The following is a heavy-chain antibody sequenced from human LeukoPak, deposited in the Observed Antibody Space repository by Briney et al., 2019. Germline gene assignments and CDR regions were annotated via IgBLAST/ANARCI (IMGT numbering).Heavy chain of an antibody. V-gene: IGHV3-21*01. CDR1: GFTFSSYS. CDR2: ISSSSSYI. Sequence: GGSLRLSCAASGFTFSSYSMNWVRQAPGKGLEWVSSISSSSSYIYYADSVKGRFTISRDNAKNSLYQQMNSLRAEDTAVYYCARVPSPYGWDAFDIWGQGTMVTVSS. D-gene: IGHD3-10*01. J-gene: IGHJ3*02. CDR3: ARVPSPYGWDAFDI.